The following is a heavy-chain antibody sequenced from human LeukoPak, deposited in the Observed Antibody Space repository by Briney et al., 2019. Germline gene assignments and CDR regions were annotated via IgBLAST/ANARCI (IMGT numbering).Heavy chain of an antibody. V-gene: IGHV3-21*01. CDR3: ARERGGYCTNGVCYQFDY. Sequence: GGSLRLSCAASGFTFSNYSMNWIRQAPGKGLEWVSAISSRSSYTYYTNSLKGRFTISRDNAKNSLYLQMNSLRAEDTAVYYCARERGGYCTNGVCYQFDYWGQGTLVTVSS. CDR1: GFTFSNYS. CDR2: ISSRSSYT. D-gene: IGHD2-8*01. J-gene: IGHJ4*02.